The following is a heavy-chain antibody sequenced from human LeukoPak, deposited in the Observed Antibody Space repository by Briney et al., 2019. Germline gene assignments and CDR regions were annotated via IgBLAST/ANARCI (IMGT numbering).Heavy chain of an antibody. CDR3: ARGPPGGQFDP. Sequence: GGSLRLSCAASGFTLSNYAMTWVRQAPGRGLEWVSGISGSGANTKYADSMKGRFTISRDNSKNTLCLQMNSLRVDDTAVYYCARGPPGGQFDPWGQGTLVTVSS. V-gene: IGHV3-23*01. CDR1: GFTLSNYA. D-gene: IGHD3-10*01. J-gene: IGHJ5*02. CDR2: ISGSGANT.